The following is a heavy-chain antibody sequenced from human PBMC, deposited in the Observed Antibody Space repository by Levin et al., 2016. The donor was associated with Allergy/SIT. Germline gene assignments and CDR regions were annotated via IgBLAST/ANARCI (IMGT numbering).Heavy chain of an antibody. V-gene: IGHV1-2*04. CDR2: INPNSGGT. CDR1: GYTFTGYY. CDR3: ARTLLTDCSSTSCYAGYYYGMDV. Sequence: ASVKVSCKASGYTFTGYYMHWVRQAPGQGLEWMGWINPNSGGTNYAQKFQGWVTMTRDTSISTAYMELSRLRSDDTAVYYCARTLLTDCSSTSCYAGYYYGMDVWGQGTTVTVSS. J-gene: IGHJ6*02. D-gene: IGHD2-2*01.